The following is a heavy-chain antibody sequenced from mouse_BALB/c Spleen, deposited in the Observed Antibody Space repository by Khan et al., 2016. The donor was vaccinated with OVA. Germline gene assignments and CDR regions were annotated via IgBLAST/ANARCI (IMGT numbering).Heavy chain of an antibody. V-gene: IGHV2-9-2*01. J-gene: IGHJ2*01. CDR2: IWTDGDT. CDR3: VRGAYLDY. Sequence: VQLHESGPGLVAPSLSLSITCTVSGFSLTSYYISWIRQPPGKGLQWLGVIWTDGDTNYNSAFMSRLSIIKDNSKSQDFLMINSLLTADTAIYYCVRGAYLDYWGQGTTLTVSS. CDR1: GFSLTSYY.